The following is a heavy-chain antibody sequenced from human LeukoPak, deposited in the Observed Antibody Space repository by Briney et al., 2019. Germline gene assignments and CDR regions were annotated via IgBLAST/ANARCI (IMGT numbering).Heavy chain of an antibody. CDR2: IYHSGST. V-gene: IGHV4-39*07. D-gene: IGHD3-16*01. Sequence: PSETLSLTCTVSGGSISSSSYYWGWIRQPPGKGLEWIGTIYHSGSTYYNPSLKSRVTISVDTSKNQFSLKLSSVTAADTAVYFCARAARYFDYVWGSRQEVWYFDLWGRGTLVTVSS. CDR1: GGSISSSSYY. CDR3: ARAARYFDYVWGSRQEVWYFDL. J-gene: IGHJ2*01.